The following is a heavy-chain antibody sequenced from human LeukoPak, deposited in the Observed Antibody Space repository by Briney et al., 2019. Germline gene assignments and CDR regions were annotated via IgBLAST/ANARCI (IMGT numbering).Heavy chain of an antibody. Sequence: GGSLRLSCAASGFTFSTYGMSWVRQAPGKGLEWVSGISGSGGATYYADSVKGRFTVSRDDPHNTLYLQMNSVRAEDTAVYFCARGGVDHYGSGTYYLMYYFDHWGQGALVTVSS. V-gene: IGHV3-23*01. J-gene: IGHJ4*02. CDR2: ISGSGGAT. CDR3: ARGGVDHYGSGTYYLMYYFDH. D-gene: IGHD3-10*01. CDR1: GFTFSTYG.